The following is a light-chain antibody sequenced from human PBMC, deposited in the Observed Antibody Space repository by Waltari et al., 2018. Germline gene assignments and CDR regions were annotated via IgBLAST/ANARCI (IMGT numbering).Light chain of an antibody. CDR1: SSNVGADHE. Sequence: QSILTQPPSVSGAPGQRVTISCTGRSSNVGADHEEHWHHDFPVRGPKLLIDCSNQRPPGGPDHFSGANCGSSTSLTITSVQAEEEADDYCQSFDTSRSDGVVFGGGTKV. CDR3: QSFDTSRSDGVV. V-gene: IGLV1-40*02. J-gene: IGLJ3*02. CDR2: CSN.